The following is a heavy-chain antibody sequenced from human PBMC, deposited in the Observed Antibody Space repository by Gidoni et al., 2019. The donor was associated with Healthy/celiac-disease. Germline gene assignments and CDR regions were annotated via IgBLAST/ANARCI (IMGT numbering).Heavy chain of an antibody. V-gene: IGHV3-9*01. J-gene: IGHJ6*02. CDR1: GFTFDDYA. Sequence: EVQLVESGGGLVQPGRSLRLSCAAAGFTFDDYAMHWVRQAPGKGLEWVSGISWNSGSIGYADSVKGRFTISRDNAKNSLYLQMNSLRAEDTALYYCAKAMGSGFYYGMDVWGQGTTVTVSS. CDR2: ISWNSGSI. CDR3: AKAMGSGFYYGMDV. D-gene: IGHD3-22*01.